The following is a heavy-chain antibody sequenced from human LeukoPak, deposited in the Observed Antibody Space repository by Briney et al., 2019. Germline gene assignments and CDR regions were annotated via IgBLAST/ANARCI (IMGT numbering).Heavy chain of an antibody. V-gene: IGHV3-33*06. CDR3: AKIVGSGVGXPYFDLDA. CDR2: IWYDGRNQ. D-gene: IGHD3-10*01. Sequence: GGSLRLSCAASGFTFSRYGMHWVRQAPGKGLEWVATIWYDGRNQKYGDSVKGRFTISRDNSKNTLYLEMTSLRADDTAVYYCAKIVGSGVGXPYFDLDAWGQGTTVIVSX. J-gene: IGHJ6*02. CDR1: GFTFSRYG.